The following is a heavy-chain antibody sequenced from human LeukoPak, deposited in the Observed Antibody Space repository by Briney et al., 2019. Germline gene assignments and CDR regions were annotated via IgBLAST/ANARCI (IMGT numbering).Heavy chain of an antibody. J-gene: IGHJ4*02. CDR1: GFTFSSYA. CDR2: IRGSGGSA. D-gene: IGHD3-9*01. Sequence: GGSLRLSCAASGFTFSSYAMSWVRQTPGKGLEWVSAIRGSGGSAYYADSVKGRFTISRDNSKNTLYLQMNSLRAEDTAVYCCAKGVRYFDWPHDYWGQGTLVTVSS. CDR3: AKGVRYFDWPHDY. V-gene: IGHV3-23*01.